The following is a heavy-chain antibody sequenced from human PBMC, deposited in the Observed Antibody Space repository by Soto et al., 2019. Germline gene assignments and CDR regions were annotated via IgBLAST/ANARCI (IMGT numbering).Heavy chain of an antibody. CDR2: TSYVGTNE. Sequence: QVLLVESGGGVVQPGRSLRLSCAASGFTFSNFAMHWVRQAPGKGLEWVAVTSYVGTNEVYADSVKGRFTISRDNSMSTLYLQMNSLRVEDTAVYYCVRDGALRGDGYSHPEYFFDYWGQGTLVTVSS. V-gene: IGHV3-30-3*01. CDR1: GFTFSNFA. D-gene: IGHD4-4*01. CDR3: VRDGALRGDGYSHPEYFFDY. J-gene: IGHJ4*02.